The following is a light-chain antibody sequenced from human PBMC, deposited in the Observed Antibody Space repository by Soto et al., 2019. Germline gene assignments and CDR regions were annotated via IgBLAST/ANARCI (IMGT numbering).Light chain of an antibody. J-gene: IGKJ3*01. CDR1: QSVSSSY. CDR3: QQYANSPPT. Sequence: EIVLTQSPGTLSLSPGEGATLSCRASQSVSSSYLAWYQQKPGQAPRLLIYGASSRATGIPDRFSGSGSGTDFTLTISRLELEDFAVYYCQQYANSPPTFAPGPKVAI. V-gene: IGKV3-20*01. CDR2: GAS.